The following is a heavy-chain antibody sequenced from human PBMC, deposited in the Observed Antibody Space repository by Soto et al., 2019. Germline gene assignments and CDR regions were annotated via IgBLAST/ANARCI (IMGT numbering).Heavy chain of an antibody. J-gene: IGHJ6*02. Sequence: PSETLSLTCSVSGGSISIYYWSWIRQPPGKGLEWIGYIYDSGSTNYSPSLKSRVTILVDRSKNQFSLRLRSVTAADTAVYFCARGRGSGNYYNDYYFYGLDVWGQGTTVTVSS. CDR1: GGSISIYY. V-gene: IGHV4-59*01. D-gene: IGHD3-10*01. CDR3: ARGRGSGNYYNDYYFYGLDV. CDR2: IYDSGST.